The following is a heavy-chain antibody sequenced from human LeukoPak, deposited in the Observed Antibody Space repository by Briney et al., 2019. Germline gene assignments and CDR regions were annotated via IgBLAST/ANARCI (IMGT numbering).Heavy chain of an antibody. CDR3: AKAPTYYYGSGSYSVLDY. CDR2: ISGSGGST. V-gene: IGHV3-23*01. Sequence: SGGSLRLSCAASGFTFSSYWMSWVRQAPGKGLEWVSAISGSGGSTYYADSVRGRFTISRDNSKNTLYLQMNSLRAEDTAVYYCAKAPTYYYGSGSYSVLDYWGQGTLVTVSS. D-gene: IGHD3-10*01. CDR1: GFTFSSYW. J-gene: IGHJ4*02.